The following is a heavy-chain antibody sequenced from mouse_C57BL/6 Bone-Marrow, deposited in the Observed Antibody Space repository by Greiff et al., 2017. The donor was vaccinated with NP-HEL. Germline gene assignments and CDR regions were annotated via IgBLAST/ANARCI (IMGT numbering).Heavy chain of an antibody. J-gene: IGHJ1*03. CDR1: GFTFSNYW. V-gene: IGHV6-3*01. CDR3: TRGSQYYGSSYWYFEV. Sequence: EVHLVESGGGLVQPGGSMKLSCVASGFTFSNYWMNWVRQSPEKGLEWVAQIRLKSDNYATQYAESVNGRFTIARDDSKSSVYLQMINVRAEDTGIYYCTRGSQYYGSSYWYFEVWGTGTTVTVSS. CDR2: IRLKSDNYAT. D-gene: IGHD1-1*01.